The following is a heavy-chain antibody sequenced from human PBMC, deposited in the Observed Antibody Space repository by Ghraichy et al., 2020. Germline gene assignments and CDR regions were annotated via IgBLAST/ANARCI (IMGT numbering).Heavy chain of an antibody. V-gene: IGHV3-33*01. D-gene: IGHD3-10*02. CDR2: IWNDGSNK. Sequence: GGSLRLSCAASGFTFSICGMHWVRQAPGKGLEWVAVIWNDGSNKYYADSVKGRFTISRDNSKNTLYLQMNSLTAEDTAVYYCARDSSPHTGMFQYYFDQWGQGTLVTVSS. J-gene: IGHJ4*02. CDR1: GFTFSICG. CDR3: ARDSSPHTGMFQYYFDQ.